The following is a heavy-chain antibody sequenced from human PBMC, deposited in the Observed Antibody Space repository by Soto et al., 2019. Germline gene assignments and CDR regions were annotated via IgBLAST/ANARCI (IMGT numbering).Heavy chain of an antibody. V-gene: IGHV4-59*01. J-gene: IGHJ6*03. Sequence: PSETLSLTCTVSGGSISSYYWSWIRQPPGKGLEWIGYIYYSGSTNYNPSLKSRVTISVDTSKNQFSLKLSPVTAADTAVYYCARVAGYGDYEYYYYMDVWGKGTTVTVSS. CDR2: IYYSGST. D-gene: IGHD4-17*01. CDR1: GGSISSYY. CDR3: ARVAGYGDYEYYYYMDV.